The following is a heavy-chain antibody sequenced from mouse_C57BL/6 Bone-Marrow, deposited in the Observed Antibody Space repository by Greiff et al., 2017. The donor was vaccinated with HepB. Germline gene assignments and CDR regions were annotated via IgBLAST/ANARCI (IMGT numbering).Heavy chain of an antibody. D-gene: IGHD1-1*01. V-gene: IGHV2-3*01. CDR2: IWGDGST. CDR3: ATPYYGSSDVGWYFDV. Sequence: VKLVESGPGLVAPSQSLSITCTVSGFSFTSYGVSWVRQPPGKGLEWLGVIWGDGSTNYHSALISRLSISKDNSKSQVFLKLNSLQTDDTATCSCATPYYGSSDVGWYFDVWGAGSTGTVSS. CDR1: GFSFTSYG. J-gene: IGHJ1*01.